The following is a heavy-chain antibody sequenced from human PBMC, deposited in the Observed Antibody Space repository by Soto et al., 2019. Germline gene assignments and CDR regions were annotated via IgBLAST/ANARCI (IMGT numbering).Heavy chain of an antibody. D-gene: IGHD1-26*01. CDR1: GYTFTSYY. J-gene: IGHJ4*02. Sequence: ASVKVSCKASGYTFTSYYMHWVRQAPGQGLEWMGIINPSGGSTSYAQKFQGRVTMTRDTSTSTVYMELSSLRSEDTAVYYCARSIGPRGSYPIFDYWGQGTLVTVSS. CDR3: ARSIGPRGSYPIFDY. V-gene: IGHV1-46*03. CDR2: INPSGGST.